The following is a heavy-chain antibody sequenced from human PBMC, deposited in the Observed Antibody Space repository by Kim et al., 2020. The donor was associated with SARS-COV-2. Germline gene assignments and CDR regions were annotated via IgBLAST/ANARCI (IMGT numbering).Heavy chain of an antibody. V-gene: IGHV3-23*01. CDR2: ISGSGGST. J-gene: IGHJ3*02. CDR1: GFTFSSYA. Sequence: GGSLRLSCAASGFTFSSYAMSWVRQAPGKGLEWVSAISGSGGSTYYADSVKGRFTISRDNSKNTLYLQMNSLRAEATAVYYCAKGYCSSTSCYLDAFDIWGQGTMVTVSS. CDR3: AKGYCSSTSCYLDAFDI. D-gene: IGHD2-2*01.